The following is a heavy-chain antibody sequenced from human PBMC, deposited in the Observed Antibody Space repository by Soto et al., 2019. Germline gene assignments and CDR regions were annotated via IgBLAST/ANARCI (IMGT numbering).Heavy chain of an antibody. CDR2: INHSGST. Sequence: KPSLSWRRTFFPYPGSLSGYYWSCIRQPPGKGMEWMGEINHSGSTNYNPALKSRVTISVDTSKSQFSMKLSSVTAGDTAVYYCARGLFRGYRYGYYYGMDVWGQGTRVTVCS. J-gene: IGHJ6*02. CDR3: ARGLFRGYRYGYYYGMDV. V-gene: IGHV4-34*01. D-gene: IGHD5-18*01. CDR1: PGSLSGYY.